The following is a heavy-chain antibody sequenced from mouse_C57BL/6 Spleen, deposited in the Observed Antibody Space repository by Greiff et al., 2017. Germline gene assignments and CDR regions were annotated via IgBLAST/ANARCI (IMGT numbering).Heavy chain of an antibody. CDR2: IRSGLSTI. CDR1: GFTFSDYG. J-gene: IGHJ2*01. V-gene: IGHV5-17*01. CDR3: ARDYYGSSYVYFDY. D-gene: IGHD1-1*01. Sequence: EVKLVESGGGLVKPGGSLKLSCAASGFTFSDYGMHWVRQAPEKGLEWVAYIRSGLSTIYYADTVKGRFTISRDNAKNTLFLQMTRLRSVDPAMYYCARDYYGSSYVYFDYWGQGTTLTVSS.